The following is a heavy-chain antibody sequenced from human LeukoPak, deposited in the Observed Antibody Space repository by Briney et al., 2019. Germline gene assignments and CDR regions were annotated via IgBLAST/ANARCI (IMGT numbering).Heavy chain of an antibody. Sequence: GGSLRLSCAASGFTFSSYSMNWVRQAPGKGLEWVSYISSSSSTIYYADSVKGRFTISRDNAKNSLYLQMNSLRDEDTAVYYCAGEKVYSRSSGFGSCWGQGTLVTVSS. D-gene: IGHD6-6*01. CDR2: ISSSSSTI. J-gene: IGHJ4*02. CDR3: AGEKVYSRSSGFGSC. CDR1: GFTFSSYS. V-gene: IGHV3-48*02.